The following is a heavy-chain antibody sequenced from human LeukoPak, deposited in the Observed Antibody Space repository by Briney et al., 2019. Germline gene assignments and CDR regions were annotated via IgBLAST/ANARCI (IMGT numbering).Heavy chain of an antibody. J-gene: IGHJ5*02. CDR2: IYTSGGT. CDR1: SFSISSYY. Sequence: SETLSLTSTVSSFSISSYYWSWIRQPAGKGLEWIGRIYTSGGTNYNPSLKSRVTMSVDASKNQFSLKLSSVTAADTAVYYCAREVAGFGESQYFDPWGQGTLVTVSS. V-gene: IGHV4-4*07. CDR3: AREVAGFGESQYFDP. D-gene: IGHD3-10*01.